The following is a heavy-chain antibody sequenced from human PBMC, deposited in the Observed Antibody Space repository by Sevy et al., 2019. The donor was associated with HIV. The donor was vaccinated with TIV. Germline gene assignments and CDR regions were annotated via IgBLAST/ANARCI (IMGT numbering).Heavy chain of an antibody. J-gene: IGHJ4*02. CDR3: AREAGVGPYYFDY. V-gene: IGHV3-48*02. CDR1: GFTFSTYT. Sequence: GGSLRLSCAASGFTFSTYTMNWVRQAPGKGLEWVSYISSSGTIYYADSVKGQFTISRDNAKNSLYLQMNSLRDEDTAVYYCAREAGVGPYYFDYWGQGTLVTVSS. D-gene: IGHD3-16*01. CDR2: ISSSGTI.